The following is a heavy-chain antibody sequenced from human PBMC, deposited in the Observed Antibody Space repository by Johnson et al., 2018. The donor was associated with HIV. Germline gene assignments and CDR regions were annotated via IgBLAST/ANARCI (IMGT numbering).Heavy chain of an antibody. CDR2: IGTAGDT. D-gene: IGHD2-15*01. CDR3: ARSKDCSGGSCPDAFDI. Sequence: VQLVESGGGLVQPGGSLRLSCAASGFTFSSYDMHWVRQATGKGLEWVSAIGTAGDTYYPGSVKGRFTISRDNSKNTLYLQMNSLRVEDTAVYYCARSKDCSGGSCPDAFDIWGQGKMVIVSS. J-gene: IGHJ3*02. V-gene: IGHV3-13*01. CDR1: GFTFSSYD.